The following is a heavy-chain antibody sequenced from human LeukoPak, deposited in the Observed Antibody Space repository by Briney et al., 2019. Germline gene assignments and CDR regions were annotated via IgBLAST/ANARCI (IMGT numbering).Heavy chain of an antibody. Sequence: GGSLRLSCAASGYTLSSFSINWVRQATGKGLEWVSSISVRSNYIYYADSVRGRLTISRDDARDSLYLQMNSLRAEDTAVYDCVRLRRNSDTSGYYYYYDFWGQGTLVTVSS. D-gene: IGHD3-22*01. J-gene: IGHJ4*02. V-gene: IGHV3-21*01. CDR3: VRLRRNSDTSGYYYYYDF. CDR1: GYTLSSFS. CDR2: ISVRSNYI.